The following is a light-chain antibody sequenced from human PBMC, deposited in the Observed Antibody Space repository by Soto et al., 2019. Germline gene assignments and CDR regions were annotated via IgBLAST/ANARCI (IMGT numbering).Light chain of an antibody. Sequence: QSALTQPPSASGSPGQSVTISCTGTSSDVGGYNHVSWYQQHPGKAPKLMIYEVTKRPSGVPDRFSGSKSCNTASLTVSGLQAEDEADYHCSSYTGSGWVLGGGTKLTVL. J-gene: IGLJ3*02. V-gene: IGLV2-8*01. CDR1: SSDVGGYNH. CDR2: EVT. CDR3: SSYTGSGWV.